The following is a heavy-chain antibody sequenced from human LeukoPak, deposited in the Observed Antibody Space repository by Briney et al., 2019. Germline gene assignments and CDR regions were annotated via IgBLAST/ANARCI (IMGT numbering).Heavy chain of an antibody. CDR3: VRGCLDGSGGTYFNWFDP. V-gene: IGHV4-34*01. CDR2: INHYGST. CDR1: GGSFRCYY. J-gene: IGHJ5*02. D-gene: IGHD1-26*01. Sequence: SETLSLTCGVYGGSFRCYYWIWIRQPPGKGLEWIGEINHYGSTDYNRSLKSRVTMSVDTSKTQFSLKLTSVTAADTAVYYCVRGCLDGSGGTYFNWFDPWGQGTLVTVSS.